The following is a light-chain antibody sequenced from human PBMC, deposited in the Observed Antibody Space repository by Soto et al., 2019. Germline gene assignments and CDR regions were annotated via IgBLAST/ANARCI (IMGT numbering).Light chain of an antibody. Sequence: QSVLTHPPSVSGAPGQRVTISCTGSSSNIGAGYDVHWYLQLPGTAPKLLIYTNANRPSGVPDRFSGSKSGTSASLAITGLQAEDEADYYCHSYDTSLSVVFGGGTKVTVL. J-gene: IGLJ2*01. CDR3: HSYDTSLSVV. CDR2: TNA. V-gene: IGLV1-40*01. CDR1: SSNIGAGYD.